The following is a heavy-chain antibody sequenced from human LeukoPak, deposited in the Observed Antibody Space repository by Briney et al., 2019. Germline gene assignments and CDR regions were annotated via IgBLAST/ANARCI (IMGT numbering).Heavy chain of an antibody. CDR1: AYTISNYP. J-gene: IGHJ3*02. D-gene: IGHD3-10*01. CDR2: INPNTGNP. V-gene: IGHV7-4-1*02. CDR3: AGRGGPGSFDAFDI. Sequence: ASVKVSCKAFAYTISNYPMGWVRQAPGQGLEWMGWINPNTGNPAYARGFIGRFVFSLDTSVNTAYLQISSLKAEDSAVYYCAGRGGPGSFDAFDIWGQGTMVTVPS.